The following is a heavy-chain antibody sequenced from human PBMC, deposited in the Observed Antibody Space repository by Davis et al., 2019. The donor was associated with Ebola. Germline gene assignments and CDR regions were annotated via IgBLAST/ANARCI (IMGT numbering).Heavy chain of an antibody. J-gene: IGHJ5*02. D-gene: IGHD1-7*01. CDR1: GGSISSSSYY. CDR2: IYYSGST. CDR3: ARDPTTTSQNWFDP. Sequence: SETLSLTCTVPGGSISSSSYYWGWIRQPPGKGLEWIGSIYYSGSTYYNPSLKSRVTISVDTSKNQFSLKLSSVTAADTAVYYCARDPTTTSQNWFDPWGQGTLVTVSS. V-gene: IGHV4-39*02.